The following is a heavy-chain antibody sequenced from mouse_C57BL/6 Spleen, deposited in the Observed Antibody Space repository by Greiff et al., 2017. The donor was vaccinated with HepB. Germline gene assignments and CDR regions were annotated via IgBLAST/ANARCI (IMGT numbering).Heavy chain of an antibody. J-gene: IGHJ1*03. D-gene: IGHD1-1*01. Sequence: VQLQESGPGLVAPSQRLSITCTVSGFSLTSYAISWVRQPPGKGLEWLGVIWTGGGTNYNSALKSRLSISKDNSKSQVFLKMNSLQTDDTARYYCARNDYGSNHWYFDVWGTGTTVTVSS. CDR1: GFSLTSYA. CDR3: ARNDYGSNHWYFDV. V-gene: IGHV2-9-1*01. CDR2: IWTGGGT.